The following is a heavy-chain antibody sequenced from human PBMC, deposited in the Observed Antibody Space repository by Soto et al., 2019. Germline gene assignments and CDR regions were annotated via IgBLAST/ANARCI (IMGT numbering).Heavy chain of an antibody. CDR3: ARKDSGYADYMDV. J-gene: IGHJ6*03. V-gene: IGHV4-31*03. D-gene: IGHD5-12*01. Sequence: QVQLQESGPGLVKPSQTLSLTCTVSGGSISRGGYYWSWIRQHPGKGLEWIGYIDSSGGTYYNPSLKSRVTMSVDTSENQFSLRLSSVTAADTAVYYWARKDSGYADYMDVWGKGTTVTVSS. CDR1: GGSISRGGYY. CDR2: IDSSGGT.